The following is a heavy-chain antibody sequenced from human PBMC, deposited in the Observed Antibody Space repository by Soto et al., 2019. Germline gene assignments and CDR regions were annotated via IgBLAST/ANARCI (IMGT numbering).Heavy chain of an antibody. CDR2: ISYDGSNK. CDR1: GFTFSSYA. Sequence: PXGSLRLSCAAAGFTFSSYAMHWVRQAPGKGLEWVAVISYDGSNKYYADSVKGRFTISRDNSKNTLYLQMNSLRAEDTAVYYCARSFGDYVWGSSSGFDYWGQGTLVTVSS. V-gene: IGHV3-30-3*01. CDR3: ARSFGDYVWGSSSGFDY. D-gene: IGHD3-16*01. J-gene: IGHJ4*02.